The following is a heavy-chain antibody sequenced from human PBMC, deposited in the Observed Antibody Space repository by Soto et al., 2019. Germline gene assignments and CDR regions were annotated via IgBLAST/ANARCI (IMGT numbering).Heavy chain of an antibody. J-gene: IGHJ4*02. D-gene: IGHD1-1*01. CDR2: IYNDGSRT. CDR3: ARDLSGDTTPYFDL. CDR1: GFAFSSYW. V-gene: IGHV3-74*01. Sequence: GGSLRLSCAASGFAFSSYWMHWVRQTPGKWPVWVSRIYNDGSRTAYADSVKGRFTISRDNAKNTMYLQMSSLTVEDTAVYYCARDLSGDTTPYFDLWGQGXLVTVYS.